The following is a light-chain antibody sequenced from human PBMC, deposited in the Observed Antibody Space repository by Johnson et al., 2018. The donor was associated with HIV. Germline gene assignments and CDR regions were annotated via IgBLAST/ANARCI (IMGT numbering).Light chain of an antibody. Sequence: QSVLTQPPSVSAAPGQKVTISCSGSSSNIGKNYVSWYQQLPGTAPKLLIYDNNKRTSGIPDRFSGSKSGTSATLVITGLQTGDEADYYCGTWDSSLSANVFGTGTKVTVL. CDR1: SSNIGKNY. CDR3: GTWDSSLSANV. J-gene: IGLJ1*01. V-gene: IGLV1-51*01. CDR2: DNN.